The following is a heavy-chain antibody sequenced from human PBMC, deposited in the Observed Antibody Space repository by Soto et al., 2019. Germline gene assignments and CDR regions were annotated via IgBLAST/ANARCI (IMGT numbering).Heavy chain of an antibody. CDR3: ARTRMEWALYFDN. Sequence: EVQLVESGGGLIQPGGSLRLSCEASGFSFSDYGMNWVRRAPGKGLEWISYISSSSRTIYYAASVEGRFTVSRDNVKNSVHLQMNSLRAEDTGVYFCARTRMEWALYFDNWGLGTLVTVSS. D-gene: IGHD3-3*01. CDR2: ISSSSRTI. CDR1: GFSFSDYG. J-gene: IGHJ4*02. V-gene: IGHV3-48*01.